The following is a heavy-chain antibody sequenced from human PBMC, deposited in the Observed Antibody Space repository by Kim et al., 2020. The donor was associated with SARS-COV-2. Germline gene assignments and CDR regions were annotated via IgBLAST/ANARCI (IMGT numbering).Heavy chain of an antibody. Sequence: SETLSLTCTVSGGSINSGSYYWSWIRQPAGKGLEWIGRIYISGSTNYNPSLKSRVTISVDTSKNQFSLKLSSVTAADMAVYYCARESGDGYNFGWGQGTLVTVSS. D-gene: IGHD2-21*01. CDR2: IYISGST. V-gene: IGHV4-61*02. J-gene: IGHJ4*02. CDR3: ARESGDGYNFG. CDR1: GGSINSGSYY.